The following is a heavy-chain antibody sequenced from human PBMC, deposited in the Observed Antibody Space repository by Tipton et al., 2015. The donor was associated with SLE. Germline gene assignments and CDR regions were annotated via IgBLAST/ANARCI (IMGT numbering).Heavy chain of an antibody. CDR3: AGARDTMIVVVITN. D-gene: IGHD3-22*01. CDR1: GGSVSSGSYY. J-gene: IGHJ4*02. CDR2: IYYSGST. V-gene: IGHV4-61*01. Sequence: TLSLTCTVSGGSVSSGSYYWSWIRQPPGKGLEWIGYIYYSGSTYYNPSLKSRVTISVDTSKNQFSLKLSSVTAADTAVYYCAGARDTMIVVVITNWGQGTLVTVSS.